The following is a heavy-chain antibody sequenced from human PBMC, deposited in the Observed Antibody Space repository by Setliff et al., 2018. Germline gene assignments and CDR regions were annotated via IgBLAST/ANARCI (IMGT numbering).Heavy chain of an antibody. CDR2: IYYTGST. D-gene: IGHD1-1*01. J-gene: IGHJ4*02. CDR3: ARDMGQPYYFES. Sequence: SEPLSLTCTVSGGSISSSSHYWGWIRQPPGKGLEWIGSIYYTGSTYYNPSLKSRVTVSVDTSKRQFSLKLGSATAADTAVYYCARDMGQPYYFESWGLGTLVTVSS. V-gene: IGHV4-39*07. CDR1: GGSISSSSHY.